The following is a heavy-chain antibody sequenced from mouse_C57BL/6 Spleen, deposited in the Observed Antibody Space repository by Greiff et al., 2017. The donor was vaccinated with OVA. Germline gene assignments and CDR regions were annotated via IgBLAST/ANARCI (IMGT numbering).Heavy chain of an antibody. CDR2: ISDGGSYT. Sequence: EVQRVESGGGLVKPGGSLKLSCAASGFTFSSYAMSWVRQTPEKRLEWVATISDGGSYTYYPDNVKGRFTISRDNAKNNLYLQMSHLKSEDTAMYYCAREGTGTITFDYWGQGTTLTVSS. D-gene: IGHD4-1*01. CDR3: AREGTGTITFDY. V-gene: IGHV5-4*01. J-gene: IGHJ2*01. CDR1: GFTFSSYA.